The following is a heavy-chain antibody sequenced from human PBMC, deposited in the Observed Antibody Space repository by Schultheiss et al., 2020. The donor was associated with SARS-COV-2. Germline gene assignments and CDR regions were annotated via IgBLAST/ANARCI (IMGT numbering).Heavy chain of an antibody. D-gene: IGHD6-13*01. CDR2: IYSGGST. CDR1: GFTFSSYW. CDR3: AIISSSSGRDY. Sequence: GGSLRLSCAASGFTFSSYWMHWVRQAPGKGLVWVSVIYSGGSTYYADSVKGRFTISRDNSKNTLYLQMNSLRAEDTAVYYCAIISSSSGRDYWGQGTLVTVAS. J-gene: IGHJ4*02. V-gene: IGHV3-66*01.